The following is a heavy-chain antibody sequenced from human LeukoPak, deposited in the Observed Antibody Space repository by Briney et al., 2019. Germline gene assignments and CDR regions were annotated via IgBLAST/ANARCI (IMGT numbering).Heavy chain of an antibody. V-gene: IGHV1-69*04. J-gene: IGHJ4*02. CDR2: IIPLLGIT. CDR1: GGTFSSYA. Sequence: ASVKVSRKASGGTFSSYAISWVRQAPGQGLEWMGRIIPLLGITTYTQKFQDRVTITADESTSTAYMELSSLRSEDTAVYYCARDAAGGIVVVPAAKWGQGTLVTVSS. CDR3: ARDAAGGIVVVPAAK. D-gene: IGHD2-2*01.